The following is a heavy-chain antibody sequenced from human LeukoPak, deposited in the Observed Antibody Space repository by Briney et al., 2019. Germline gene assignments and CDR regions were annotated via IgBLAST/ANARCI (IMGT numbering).Heavy chain of an antibody. CDR3: ARGEPVDY. CDR1: GDSISTYY. D-gene: IGHD1-14*01. CDR2: NYYSGIT. Sequence: SETLSLTCTVSGDSISTYYWSWIRQSPGKGLEWIGYNYYSGITSYNPSLKSRVTMSVDESKNQLSLKVNSVTAADTAVYYCARGEPVDYWGQGTLVTVSS. V-gene: IGHV4-59*01. J-gene: IGHJ4*02.